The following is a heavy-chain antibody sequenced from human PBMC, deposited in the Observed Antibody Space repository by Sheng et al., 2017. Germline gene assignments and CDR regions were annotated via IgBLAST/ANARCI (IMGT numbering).Heavy chain of an antibody. CDR2: INWDGGTT. D-gene: IGHD6-6*01. V-gene: IGHV3-43*01. CDR1: GFTFDDYT. J-gene: IGHJ4*02. CDR3: AKDISYRGSSSGFIDY. Sequence: EVQLVESGGVVVQPGGSLRLSCAASGFTFDDYTMHWVRQAPGKGLEWVSLINWDGGTTYYADSVKGRFTISRDNSKSSLFLQMNSLRTEDTALYYCAKDISYRGSSSGFIDYWGQGTLVTVSS.